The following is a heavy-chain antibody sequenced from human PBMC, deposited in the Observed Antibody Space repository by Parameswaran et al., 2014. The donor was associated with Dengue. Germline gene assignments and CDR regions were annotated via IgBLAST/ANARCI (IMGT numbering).Heavy chain of an antibody. V-gene: IGHV1-18*01. CDR2: ISAYNGNT. CDR3: ARVPYSDY. Sequence: WVRQAPGQGLEWMGWISAYNGNTNYAQKLQGRVTMTTDTSTSTAYMELRSLRSDDTAVYYCARVPYSDYWGQGTPVTVSS. D-gene: IGHD2-21*01. J-gene: IGHJ4*02.